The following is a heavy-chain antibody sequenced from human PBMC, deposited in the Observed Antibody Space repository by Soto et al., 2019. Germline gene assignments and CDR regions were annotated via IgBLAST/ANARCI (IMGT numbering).Heavy chain of an antibody. CDR3: ARSPNYYYYGFDV. CDR1: GGSVSNGGYF. CDR2: IYYSGST. Sequence: SSETLSLTCTVSGGSVSNGGYFWSWLRQSPGKRLEWIAYIYYSGSTNYNPSLKSRATISVDTSKSQVSLTLTSMTAADAALYYCARSPNYYYYGFDVWGQGTAVTV. D-gene: IGHD3-10*01. V-gene: IGHV4-61*08. J-gene: IGHJ6*02.